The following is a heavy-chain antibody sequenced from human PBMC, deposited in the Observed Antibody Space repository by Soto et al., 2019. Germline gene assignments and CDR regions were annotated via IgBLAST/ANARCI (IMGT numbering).Heavy chain of an antibody. J-gene: IGHJ4*02. V-gene: IGHV2-70*04. CDR1: GFSLGTTGMR. Sequence: GSGPTLVNPTHTLTLTCTFSGFSLGTTGMRVSWIRQPPGKALEWLARIDWDDDKFYSTSLKTRLTISKDTSKNQVVLRMTNMDPADTATYYCARTAGYYRGRQFDYWVQGTLVTVSS. D-gene: IGHD3-10*01. CDR2: IDWDDDK. CDR3: ARTAGYYRGRQFDY.